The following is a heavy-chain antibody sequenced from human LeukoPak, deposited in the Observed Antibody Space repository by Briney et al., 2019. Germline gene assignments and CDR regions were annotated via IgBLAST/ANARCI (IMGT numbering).Heavy chain of an antibody. D-gene: IGHD6-19*01. J-gene: IGHJ4*02. V-gene: IGHV3-23*01. CDR1: GFTFSSYA. CDR2: ISGSGGST. CDR3: AKVSGGYPSFDY. Sequence: GGSLRLSCAASGFTFSSYAMSWVRQAPGKGLEWASAISGSGGSTYYADSVKGRFTISRDNSKNTLYLQMNSLRAEDTAVYYCAKVSGGYPSFDYWGQGTLVTVSS.